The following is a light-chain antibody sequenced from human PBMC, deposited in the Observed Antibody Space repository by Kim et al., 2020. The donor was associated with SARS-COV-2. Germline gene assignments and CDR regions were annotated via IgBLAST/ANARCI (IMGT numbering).Light chain of an antibody. V-gene: IGKV3-15*01. CDR3: HQYNSRPRA. J-gene: IGKJ4*01. Sequence: EIVLTQSPATLSMSPGERATLSCRASQSVRGNLAWYQQKPGQAPRLLVYGAVTRAAGIPARFGGSGSGTEFTLTISSLQSEDFAVYYCHQYNSRPRAFGGGTKVDIK. CDR1: QSVRGN. CDR2: GAV.